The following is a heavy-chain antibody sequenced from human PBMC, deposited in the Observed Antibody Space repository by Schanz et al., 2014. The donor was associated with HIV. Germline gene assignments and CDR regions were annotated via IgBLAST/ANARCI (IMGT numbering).Heavy chain of an antibody. V-gene: IGHV3-21*01. CDR1: GFTFSSYS. J-gene: IGHJ4*02. CDR3: ARHDYVDHPRYFDF. Sequence: EVQLVESGGGLVKPGGSLRLSCAASGFTFSSYSMNWVRQAPGKGLEWVSSISSSSSYIYYADSLKGRFTISRDNAKNSLYLQMNSLRAEDTAVYYCARHDYVDHPRYFDFWGQGTLVTVSS. CDR2: ISSSSSYI. D-gene: IGHD4-17*01.